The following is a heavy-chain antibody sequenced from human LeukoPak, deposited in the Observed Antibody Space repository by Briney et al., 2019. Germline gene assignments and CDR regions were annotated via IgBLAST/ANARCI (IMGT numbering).Heavy chain of an antibody. CDR3: ARESSVTAMDIGSY. Sequence: ASVKVSCKASGYTFTTYYMHWVRQAPGQGLEWMGIINCSGGSTIYAQKFQGRVTVTRDTSTRTVYMELSSLRSEDTAVYYCARESSVTAMDIGSYWGQGTLVTVSS. V-gene: IGHV1-46*01. D-gene: IGHD2-2*03. CDR2: INCSGGST. CDR1: GYTFTTYY. J-gene: IGHJ4*02.